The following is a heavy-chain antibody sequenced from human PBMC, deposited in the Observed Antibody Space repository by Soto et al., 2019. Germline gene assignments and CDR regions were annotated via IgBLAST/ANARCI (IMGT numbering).Heavy chain of an antibody. CDR1: GYTFTSYY. V-gene: IGHV1-46*01. D-gene: IGHD6-19*01. CDR2: INPSGGST. J-gene: IGHJ1*01. Sequence: QVQLVQSGAEVKKPGASVKVSCKASGYTFTSYYMHWVRQAPGQGLEWMGIINPSGGSTSYAQKFQGRVTMTRDTSTSTVYMELSRLRSEDTAVYYCASSMSPSYRSGWYQGRHPWGQGTLVTVSS. CDR3: ASSMSPSYRSGWYQGRHP.